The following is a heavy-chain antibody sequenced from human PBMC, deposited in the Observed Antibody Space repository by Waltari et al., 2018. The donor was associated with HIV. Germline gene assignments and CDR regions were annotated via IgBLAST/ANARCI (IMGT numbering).Heavy chain of an antibody. V-gene: IGHV4-34*01. CDR3: ARRAPMAYFDY. Sequence: QVQLNQWGAGLLKPSETLSLTCAVYGGSFSGNYWTWIRQPPGKRLEWIGEINHAGITNYNPSVKSRVTMSVDTSMNQFSLKLTSVTAADTALYYCARRAPMAYFDYWGQGSLVTVSS. CDR1: GGSFSGNY. CDR2: INHAGIT. J-gene: IGHJ4*02. D-gene: IGHD2-8*01.